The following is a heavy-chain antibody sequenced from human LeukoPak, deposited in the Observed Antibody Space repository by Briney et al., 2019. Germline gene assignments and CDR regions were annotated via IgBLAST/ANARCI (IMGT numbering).Heavy chain of an antibody. J-gene: IGHJ6*03. D-gene: IGHD2-2*01. CDR2: IIPILGIA. V-gene: IGHV1-69*02. Sequence: GASVKVSCKASGGTFSSYTISWVRQAPGQGLEWMGRIIPILGIANYAQKFQGRVTITADKSTRTAYMELSSLRSEDTAVYYCARSPTSIVVVPAAMHYYYYMDVWGKGTTVTVSS. CDR1: GGTFSSYT. CDR3: ARSPTSIVVVPAAMHYYYYMDV.